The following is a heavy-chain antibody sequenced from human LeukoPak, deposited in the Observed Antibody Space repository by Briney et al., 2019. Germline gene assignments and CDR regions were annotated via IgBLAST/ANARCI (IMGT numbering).Heavy chain of an antibody. V-gene: IGHV1-69*05. D-gene: IGHD1-7*01. CDR3: AGGKLELPYYYYYMDV. CDR2: IIPIFGTA. Sequence: SVKVSCKASGGTFSSYAISWVRQAPGQGLEWMGGIIPIFGTANYAQKFQGRVTITTDESTSTAYMELSSLRSEDTAVYYCAGGKLELPYYYYYMDVWGKGTTVTVSS. J-gene: IGHJ6*03. CDR1: GGTFSSYA.